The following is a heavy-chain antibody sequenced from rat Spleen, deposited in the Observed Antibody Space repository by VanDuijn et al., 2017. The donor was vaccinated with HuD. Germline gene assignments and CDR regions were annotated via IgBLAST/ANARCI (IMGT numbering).Heavy chain of an antibody. CDR2: IWNTGGT. V-gene: IGHV2-41*01. D-gene: IGHD1-12*02. CDR3: ARDGNYDGTYYYDVMDA. CDR1: GFSLTSYN. J-gene: IGHJ4*01. Sequence: QVQLKESGPGLVQPSQTLSLTCTVAGFSLTSYNVHWVRQPPGKGLEWMGVIWNTGGTRYNSALKSRLSISKDTSKSQVFLKMNSLQTEDTATYYCARDGNYDGTYYYDVMDAWGQGASVTVSS.